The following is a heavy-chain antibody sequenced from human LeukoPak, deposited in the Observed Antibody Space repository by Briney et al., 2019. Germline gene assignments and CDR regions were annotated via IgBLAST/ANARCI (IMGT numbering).Heavy chain of an antibody. CDR3: AKDEQYYYDSSGYYQY. J-gene: IGHJ4*02. CDR1: GFTFDDYA. D-gene: IGHD3-22*01. V-gene: IGHV3-9*01. Sequence: GRSLRLSCAASGFTFDDYAMHWVRQAPGNGLEWVSGISWNSGSIGYADSVKGRFTISRDNAKNSLYLQMNSLRAEDTALYYCAKDEQYYYDSSGYYQYWGQGTLVTVSS. CDR2: ISWNSGSI.